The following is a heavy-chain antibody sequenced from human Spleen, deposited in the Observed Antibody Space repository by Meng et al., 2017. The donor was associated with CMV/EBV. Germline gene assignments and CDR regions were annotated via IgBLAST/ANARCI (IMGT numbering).Heavy chain of an antibody. V-gene: IGHV4-34*01. CDR2: INHSGST. CDR3: ARGPMGRGDY. D-gene: IGHD1-26*01. J-gene: IGHJ4*02. CDR1: GGSFSGYS. Sequence: GSLRLSCAVYGGSFSGYSWSWIRQPPGKGLEWIGEINHSGSTNYNPSLKSRVTISVDTSKNQFSLKLSSVTAADTAVYYCARGPMGRGDYWGQGTLVTVSS.